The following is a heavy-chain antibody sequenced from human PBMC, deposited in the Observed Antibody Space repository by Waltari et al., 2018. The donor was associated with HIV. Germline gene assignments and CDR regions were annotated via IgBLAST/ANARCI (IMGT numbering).Heavy chain of an antibody. J-gene: IGHJ4*02. CDR1: GFTFGSYG. CDR2: INYDGSNK. Sequence: VQLMESGGGVVQPGKSLRLSCATSGFTFGSYGLHWVRQAPGKGLEWVAVINYDGSNKFYAESVKGRFLISRDNSKNTLFLQMNSLRDEDTGLYYCARDKAPYSSSSAVDYRGQGTLVTVS. D-gene: IGHD6-6*01. V-gene: IGHV3-33*01. CDR3: ARDKAPYSSSSAVDY.